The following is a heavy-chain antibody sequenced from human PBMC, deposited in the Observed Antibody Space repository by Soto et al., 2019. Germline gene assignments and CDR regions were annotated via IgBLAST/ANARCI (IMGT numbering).Heavy chain of an antibody. CDR2: INSDGSNT. Sequence: EVQLVESGGGLVQPGGSLRLSCAASGFTFSSFWMHWVRQAPGEGLVWVSRINSDGSNTNYADSVKGRFTISRDNAKNTLYLQMNSLRAVDTAVYYCARGGVPAAMSYWGQGTLVTVSS. CDR3: ARGGVPAAMSY. V-gene: IGHV3-74*01. CDR1: GFTFSSFW. D-gene: IGHD2-2*01. J-gene: IGHJ4*02.